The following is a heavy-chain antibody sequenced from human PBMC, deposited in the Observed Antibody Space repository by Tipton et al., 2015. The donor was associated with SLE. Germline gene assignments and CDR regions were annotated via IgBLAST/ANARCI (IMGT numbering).Heavy chain of an antibody. Sequence: LSLTCTVSGGSISSSSYYWGWIRPPPGKGLEWIGRIYTSGSTNYNPSLKSRVTISVDTSKNQFSLKLSSVTAADTAVYYCARVFYGDYFDYWGQGTLVTVSS. CDR2: IYTSGST. J-gene: IGHJ4*02. CDR1: GGSISSSSYY. D-gene: IGHD4-17*01. CDR3: ARVFYGDYFDY. V-gene: IGHV4-61*02.